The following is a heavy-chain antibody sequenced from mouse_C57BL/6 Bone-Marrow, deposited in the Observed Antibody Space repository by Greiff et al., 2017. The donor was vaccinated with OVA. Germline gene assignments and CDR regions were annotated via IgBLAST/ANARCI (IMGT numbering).Heavy chain of an antibody. CDR3: TSGGNFDD. V-gene: IGHV14-4*01. D-gene: IGHD1-1*02. Sequence: VQLRQSGAELVRPGASVKLSCTASGFNIKDDYMHWVKQRPEQGLEWIGWIDPENGDTEYDSKFQGKATITADTSSNTAYLQLSSLTSEDAAVYYCTSGGNFDDWGQGTTLTVSS. CDR1: GFNIKDDY. J-gene: IGHJ2*01. CDR2: IDPENGDT.